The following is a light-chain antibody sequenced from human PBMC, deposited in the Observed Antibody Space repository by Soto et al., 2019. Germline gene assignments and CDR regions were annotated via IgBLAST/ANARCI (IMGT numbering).Light chain of an antibody. CDR2: SAT. V-gene: IGKV1-27*01. CDR1: QDISNY. Sequence: IQMTQSPSSLSASLGDRGTITCRVSQDISNYLACYQRKPGKVPDLLISSATTLQSGAPSRFSGSGSGTDFTLTISSLQPEDFAIYYCQQTYTTPEITFGQGTRLEIK. CDR3: QQTYTTPEIT. J-gene: IGKJ5*01.